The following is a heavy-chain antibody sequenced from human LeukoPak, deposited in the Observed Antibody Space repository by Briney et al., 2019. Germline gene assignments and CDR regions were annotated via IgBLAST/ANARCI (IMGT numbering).Heavy chain of an antibody. V-gene: IGHV3-9*01. J-gene: IGHJ3*02. Sequence: APGXXXEWVXGISWNSGSIGYADSVKGRFTISRDNAKNSLDLQMNSLRAEDTALYYCARTPSGDSSGYYTDSFNIWGQGTMVTVSS. CDR3: ARTPSGDSSGYYTDSFNI. CDR2: ISWNSGSI. D-gene: IGHD3-22*01.